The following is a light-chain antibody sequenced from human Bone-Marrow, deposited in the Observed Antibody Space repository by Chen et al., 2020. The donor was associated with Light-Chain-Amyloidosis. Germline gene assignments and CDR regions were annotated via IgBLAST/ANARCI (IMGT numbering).Light chain of an antibody. CDR2: DDS. CDR1: NIGSTS. CDR3: QVWDRSSDRPV. J-gene: IGLJ3*02. Sequence: SYVLTQPSSVSVAPGQTATIACGGNNIGSTSVHWYQQTPGQAPLLVVYDDSDRPSGIPERLAGSNSGNTANRTSSRVEGGDEADYYCQVWDRSSDRPVFGGGTKLTVL. V-gene: IGLV3-21*02.